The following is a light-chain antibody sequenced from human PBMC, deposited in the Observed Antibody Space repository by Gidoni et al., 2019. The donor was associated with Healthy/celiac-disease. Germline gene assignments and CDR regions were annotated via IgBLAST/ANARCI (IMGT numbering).Light chain of an antibody. CDR1: QDIRNY. J-gene: IGKJ4*01. CDR3: QQYDTLPLI. Sequence: IQMTKSPSSLSASVGDRVTITCQASQDIRNYLNWYHQKPAEAPKLLIYDASNFETEVPSRFSEIGSGTDFTFTITSLQPEDIATYYCQQYDTLPLICGGGTKVEIK. V-gene: IGKV1-33*01. CDR2: DAS.